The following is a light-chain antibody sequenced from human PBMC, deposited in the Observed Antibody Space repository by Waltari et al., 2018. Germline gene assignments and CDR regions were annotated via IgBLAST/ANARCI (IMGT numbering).Light chain of an antibody. V-gene: IGLV2-14*01. J-gene: IGLJ2*01. CDR3: SSYTSSTTVI. Sequence: QSALTQPASVSGSPGQSITISCTGTSSDVGGDHYVSWYQQDPGKAPKLLIYEVSTRPSGISNRFSGSKSGNTASLTISGLQAEDEADYYCSSYTSSTTVIFGGGTKLTVL. CDR1: SSDVGGDHY. CDR2: EVS.